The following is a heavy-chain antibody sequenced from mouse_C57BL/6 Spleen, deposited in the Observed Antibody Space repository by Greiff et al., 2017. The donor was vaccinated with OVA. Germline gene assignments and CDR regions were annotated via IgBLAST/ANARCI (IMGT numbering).Heavy chain of an antibody. CDR3: AMDGKRVYWYFDV. J-gene: IGHJ1*03. D-gene: IGHD2-1*01. Sequence: QVQLQQPGAELVRPGSSVKLSCKASGYNFTSYWMHWVKQRPIQGLEWIGNIDPSDSEPHYNQKFKDKATMTVDKSSSTAYMQLSSLTAEDSAVYDCAMDGKRVYWYFDVWGTGTTVTVSS. CDR1: GYNFTSYW. CDR2: IDPSDSEP. V-gene: IGHV1-52*01.